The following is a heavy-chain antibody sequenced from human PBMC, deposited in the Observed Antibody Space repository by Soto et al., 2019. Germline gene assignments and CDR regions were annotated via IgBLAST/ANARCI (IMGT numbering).Heavy chain of an antibody. Sequence: QVQLQQSGPRLVKPSQLLPLSCALSGDSGSSNSATCDWSRQSPSRGLEWLGRTYYRSKWYTDYAVAVKGRITIIPDTSNNHLSLQLDSVTPDDTAVYYCARLIGDSWLGSWGPGALVSVSS. J-gene: IGHJ5*01. CDR1: GDSGSSNSAT. CDR2: TYYRSKWYT. D-gene: IGHD2-8*01. V-gene: IGHV6-1*01. CDR3: ARLIGDSWLGS.